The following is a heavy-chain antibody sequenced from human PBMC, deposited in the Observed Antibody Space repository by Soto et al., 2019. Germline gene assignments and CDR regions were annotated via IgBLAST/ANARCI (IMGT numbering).Heavy chain of an antibody. Sequence: AAEKVSCKASGYTVTSCGISWVRQAPGQGLEWVGWISAYNGNTNYEQKLQGRVTMTTDTSTSPAYMELRSLRSDDTAVYYCARVIGSGGDRGYYYYYGMDVWGQGTTVTVSS. CDR2: ISAYNGNT. CDR3: ARVIGSGGDRGYYYYYGMDV. V-gene: IGHV1-18*01. CDR1: GYTVTSCG. D-gene: IGHD3-10*01. J-gene: IGHJ6*02.